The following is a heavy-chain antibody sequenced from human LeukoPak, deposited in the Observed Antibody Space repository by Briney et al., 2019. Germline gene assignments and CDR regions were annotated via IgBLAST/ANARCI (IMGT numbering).Heavy chain of an antibody. CDR3: ARDFFSGLDAFDI. Sequence: PSETLFHTCAVYGGSFSDYYWTWIRQPPGKGLEWIGEINHSGSTNYNPSLKSRVTISVDTSKNQFSLKLSSLTASDTAVHYFARDFFSGLDAFDIWGQGTMVTVSS. J-gene: IGHJ3*02. CDR2: INHSGST. V-gene: IGHV4-34*01. D-gene: IGHD3-10*01. CDR1: GGSFSDYY.